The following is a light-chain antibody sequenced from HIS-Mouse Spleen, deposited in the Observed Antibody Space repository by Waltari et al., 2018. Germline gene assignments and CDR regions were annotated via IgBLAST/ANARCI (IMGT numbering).Light chain of an antibody. Sequence: QSALTQPRSVSGSPGQSVTISCTGPSSDVGGSNYVSWYQQHPGKAPKLMIYDVSKRPSGVPDRFSGSKSGNTASLTISGLQAEDEADYYCCSYAGSYTFEVVFGGGTKLTVL. CDR2: DVS. CDR3: CSYAGSYTFEVV. J-gene: IGLJ2*01. CDR1: SSDVGGSNY. V-gene: IGLV2-11*01.